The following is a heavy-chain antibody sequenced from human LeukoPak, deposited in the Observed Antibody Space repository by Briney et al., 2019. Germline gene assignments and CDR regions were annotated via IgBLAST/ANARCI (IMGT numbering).Heavy chain of an antibody. CDR1: GFTFSSYG. CDR3: AKGVVVKGSYRAPTSEYFDY. J-gene: IGHJ4*02. Sequence: PGRSLRLSCAASGFTFSSYGMHWVRQAPGKGLEWVAVISYDESNKYYADSVKGRFTISRDNSKNTLYLQMNSLRAEDTAVYYCAKGVVVKGSYRAPTSEYFDYWGQGTLVTVSS. CDR2: ISYDESNK. V-gene: IGHV3-30*18. D-gene: IGHD3-16*02.